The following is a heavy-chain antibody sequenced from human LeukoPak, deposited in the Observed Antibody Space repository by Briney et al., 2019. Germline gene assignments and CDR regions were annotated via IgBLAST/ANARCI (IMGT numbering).Heavy chain of an antibody. Sequence: SETLSLTCTVSGSSISNYYWGWIRQAPGKWLEWIGSIYYSGNTYYNSSLKSRVTISLDTSKNQFSLSLFSVTAADTAMYYCTRANGYGLIDYWGQGALVTVSS. CDR3: TRANGYGLIDY. V-gene: IGHV4-39*07. J-gene: IGHJ4*02. CDR2: IYYSGNT. D-gene: IGHD3-10*01. CDR1: GSSISNYY.